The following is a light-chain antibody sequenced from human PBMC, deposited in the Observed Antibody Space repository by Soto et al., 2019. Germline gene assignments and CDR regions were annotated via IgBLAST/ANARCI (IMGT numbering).Light chain of an antibody. Sequence: DIQMTQSPSSLSAVVGDRVTITCRASQSISSWVAWYQQKPGKAPNLLIYKASSLESGVPSRFSGSGSGTEFTLTISSLQPDDFATYYCQQYNSYSQWTFGQGTKVDI. V-gene: IGKV1-5*03. CDR3: QQYNSYSQWT. CDR1: QSISSW. CDR2: KAS. J-gene: IGKJ1*01.